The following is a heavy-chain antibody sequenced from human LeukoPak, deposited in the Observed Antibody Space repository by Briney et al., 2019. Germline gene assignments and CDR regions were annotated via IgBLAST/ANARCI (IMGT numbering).Heavy chain of an antibody. CDR2: IYYSGST. CDR3: ARAPGRGMTLDY. V-gene: IGHV4-31*03. CDR1: GGSISSGGYY. J-gene: IGHJ4*02. D-gene: IGHD1-14*01. Sequence: PSQTLSLTCTVSGGSISSGGYYWSWIRQHPGKGLEWIGYIYYSGSTYCNPSLKSRVTISVDTSKNQFSLKLSSVTAADTAVYYCARAPGRGMTLDYWGQGTLVTVSS.